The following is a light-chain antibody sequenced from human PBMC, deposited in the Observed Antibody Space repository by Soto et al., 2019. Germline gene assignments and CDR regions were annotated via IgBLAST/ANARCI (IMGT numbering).Light chain of an antibody. CDR1: SSDVGGYNY. CDR3: SSYTNSKTEV. V-gene: IGLV2-14*01. J-gene: IGLJ1*01. CDR2: EVS. Sequence: QSVLTQPASVSGSPGQSITISCTGTSSDVGGYNYVSWYQQHPGKAPKLLICEVSDRPSGVSNRFSGSKSGSTASLTISGLQAEDEADYFCSSYTNSKTEVFGTGTKVTVL.